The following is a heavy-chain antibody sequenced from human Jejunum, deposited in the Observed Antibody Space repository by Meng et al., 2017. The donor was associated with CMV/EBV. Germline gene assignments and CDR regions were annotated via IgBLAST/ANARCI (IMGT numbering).Heavy chain of an antibody. Sequence: FNDYAISCVRQAPGQGLEWLGGIIPSLGIQNYGRKFQGRVKISADKSTTTVYMELSGLRTDDTATYYCAREFFLLRYGNILQNWFDSWGQGTLVTVSS. CDR1: FNDYA. CDR3: AREFFLLRYGNILQNWFDS. J-gene: IGHJ5*01. D-gene: IGHD1/OR15-1a*01. V-gene: IGHV1-69*10. CDR2: IIPSLGIQ.